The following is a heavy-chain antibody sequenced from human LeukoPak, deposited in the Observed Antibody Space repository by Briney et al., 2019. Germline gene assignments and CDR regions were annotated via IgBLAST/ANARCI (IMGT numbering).Heavy chain of an antibody. CDR1: GFTFSNYW. CDR2: LTYDGSNK. D-gene: IGHD1-26*01. CDR3: ARDTSYYFDY. J-gene: IGHJ4*02. V-gene: IGHV3-30*03. Sequence: RAGGSLRLSCAGSGFTFSNYWMDWVRQAPGKGPEWVAVLTYDGSNKYYADSVKGRFTISRDNSKNTLYLQMNSLRAEDTAVYYCARDTSYYFDYWGQGTLVTVSS.